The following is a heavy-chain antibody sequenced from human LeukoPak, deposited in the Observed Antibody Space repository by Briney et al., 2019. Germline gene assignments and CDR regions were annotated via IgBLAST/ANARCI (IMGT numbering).Heavy chain of an antibody. CDR3: ARQGSGSGNDAFDI. CDR2: IYYSGST. D-gene: IGHD2-15*01. Sequence: SETLSLTCTVSGDSISSSRSYWGWIRQPPGKGLEWIGSIYYSGSTYYNPSLKSRVTISVDTSKNQFSLKLSSVTAADTAVYYCARQGSGSGNDAFDIWGQGTMVTVSS. V-gene: IGHV4-39*01. J-gene: IGHJ3*02. CDR1: GDSISSSRSY.